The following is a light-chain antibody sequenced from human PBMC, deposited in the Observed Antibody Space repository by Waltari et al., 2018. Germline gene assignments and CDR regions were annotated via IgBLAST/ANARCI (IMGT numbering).Light chain of an antibody. CDR1: HDILML. J-gene: IGKJ1*01. CDR2: DAS. V-gene: IGKV1-5*01. Sequence: IQVTQSPSTLSASVGDSVTITCRASHDILMLLAGYQQKPGRAPKLLTCDASQLETGVPSRFSGRESGKDFTLTITSLQPDDVATYYCQHYQNFSRAFGQGTKVEI. CDR3: QHYQNFSRA.